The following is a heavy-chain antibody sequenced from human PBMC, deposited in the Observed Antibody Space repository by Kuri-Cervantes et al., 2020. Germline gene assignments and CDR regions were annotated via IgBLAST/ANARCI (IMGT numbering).Heavy chain of an antibody. CDR2: ISGSGGST. Sequence: GESLKISCAASGFTFSSYAMSWVRQAPGKGLEWVSAISGSGGSTYYADSVKGRFTISRDNSKTTLYLLMNSLRAEDTAVYYCAKGGREWLVPFDHWGQGTLVTVSS. J-gene: IGHJ4*02. D-gene: IGHD6-19*01. CDR3: AKGGREWLVPFDH. CDR1: GFTFSSYA. V-gene: IGHV3-23*01.